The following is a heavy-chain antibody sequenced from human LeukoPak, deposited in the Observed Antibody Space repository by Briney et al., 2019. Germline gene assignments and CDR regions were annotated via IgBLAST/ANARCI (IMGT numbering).Heavy chain of an antibody. J-gene: IGHJ4*02. Sequence: ASVKVSCKASGGTFSSYAISWVRQAPGQGLEWMGGIIPIFGTANYAQKFQGRVTITADESTSTAYMELSSLRSEDTAVYYCSCALLHLEPFGYWGQGTLVTVSS. D-gene: IGHD3-3*01. CDR2: IIPIFGTA. V-gene: IGHV1-69*13. CDR3: SCALLHLEPFGY. CDR1: GGTFSSYA.